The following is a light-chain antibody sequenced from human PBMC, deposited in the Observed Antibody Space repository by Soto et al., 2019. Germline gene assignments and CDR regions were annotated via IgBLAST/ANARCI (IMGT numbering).Light chain of an antibody. CDR3: AAWDDSLNACV. CDR2: NNH. Sequence: QAVLTQAPSASGTPGQRVTISCSGSSSNIGSKTVNWYQQLPGMATKLLIFNNHQRPSGVPDRFSGSKSGTSASLAISGLQSEDEADYYCAAWDDSLNACVFGTGTKLTVL. CDR1: SSNIGSKT. V-gene: IGLV1-44*01. J-gene: IGLJ1*01.